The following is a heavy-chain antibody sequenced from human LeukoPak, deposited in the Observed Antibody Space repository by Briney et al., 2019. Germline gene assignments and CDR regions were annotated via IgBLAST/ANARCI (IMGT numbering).Heavy chain of an antibody. CDR3: ARGVPAAIGYFQH. CDR1: GFTFTSYD. J-gene: IGHJ1*01. CDR2: ISPSSRRI. D-gene: IGHD2-2*02. Sequence: GGSLRLSCAASGFTFTSYDMDWVRQAPGKGLEWVSYISPSSRRIDYAASVRGRFTISRDYAKRSLYLQMSSLRAEDTAVYYCARGVPAAIGYFQHWGQGTLVTVSS. V-gene: IGHV3-48*04.